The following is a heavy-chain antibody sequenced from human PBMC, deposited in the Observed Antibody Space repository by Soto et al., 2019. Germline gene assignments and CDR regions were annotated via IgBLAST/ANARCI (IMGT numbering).Heavy chain of an antibody. V-gene: IGHV3-30-3*01. CDR1: GFTFSSYA. Sequence: GGSLRLSCAASGFTFSSYAMHWVRQAPGKGLEWVAVISYDGSNKYYADSVKGRFTISRDNSKNTLYLQMNSLRAEDTAVYYCARGPDIVLMVYAIDFDYWGQGTLVTVSS. CDR3: ARGPDIVLMVYAIDFDY. CDR2: ISYDGSNK. D-gene: IGHD2-8*01. J-gene: IGHJ4*02.